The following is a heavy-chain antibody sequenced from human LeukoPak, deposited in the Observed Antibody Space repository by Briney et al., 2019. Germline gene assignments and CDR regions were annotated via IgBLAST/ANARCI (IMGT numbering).Heavy chain of an antibody. CDR1: GFNVNGIF. Sequence: PGGSLRLSCAVPGFNVNGIFMTWFRQAPGKGLEWVSVIYVDGTTLYSDSVRGRFTVTRDDSGNTLYLQLNSLRAEDTAVYYCAKEGRRPNTDRFGIDYWGQGTLVTVTS. CDR2: IYVDGTT. D-gene: IGHD3-16*01. J-gene: IGHJ4*02. V-gene: IGHV3-66*01. CDR3: AKEGRRPNTDRFGIDY.